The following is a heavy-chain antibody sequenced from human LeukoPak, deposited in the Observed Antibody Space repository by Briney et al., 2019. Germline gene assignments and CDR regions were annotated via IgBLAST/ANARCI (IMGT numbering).Heavy chain of an antibody. CDR2: IYYSGST. CDR1: GGSISSYY. Sequence: PSETLSLTCTVSGGSISSYYWSWIRQPPGKGLEWIGSIYYSGSTYYNPSLKSRVTISVDTSKNQFSLKLSSVTAADTAVYYCASSTGDRALDVWGQGTTVTVSS. D-gene: IGHD7-27*01. J-gene: IGHJ6*02. CDR3: ASSTGDRALDV. V-gene: IGHV4-59*12.